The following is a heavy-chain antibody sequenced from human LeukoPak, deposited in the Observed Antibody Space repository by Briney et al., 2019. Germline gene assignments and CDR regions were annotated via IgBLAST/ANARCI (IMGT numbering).Heavy chain of an antibody. CDR1: GFTFSRSA. J-gene: IGHJ4*02. Sequence: PGGSLILSCEVSGFTFSRSAMSWVRQAPGKGLEWVSGISISGEATYYADSVQGRFTISRDNSKNTVYLQMYSLGVEDTAVYYCAKEEVPNDYWGQGILVTVSS. D-gene: IGHD2-2*01. CDR3: AKEEVPNDY. V-gene: IGHV3-23*01. CDR2: ISISGEAT.